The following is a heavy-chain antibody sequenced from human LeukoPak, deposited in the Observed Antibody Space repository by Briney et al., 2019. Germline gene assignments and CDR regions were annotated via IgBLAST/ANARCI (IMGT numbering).Heavy chain of an antibody. CDR3: ASNYYGSGSYRYYFDY. CDR2: ISSSSTYI. D-gene: IGHD3-10*01. Sequence: PGGSLRLSCAASGVTFSSYSMNWVRQAPGKGLEWVSSISSSSTYIYYADSVKGRFTISRDNAKNSLYLQINSLRAEDTAVYYCASNYYGSGSYRYYFDYWGQGTLVTVSS. V-gene: IGHV3-21*01. CDR1: GVTFSSYS. J-gene: IGHJ4*02.